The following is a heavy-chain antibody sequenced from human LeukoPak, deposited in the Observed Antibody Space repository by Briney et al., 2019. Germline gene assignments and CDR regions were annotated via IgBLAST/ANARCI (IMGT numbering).Heavy chain of an antibody. CDR3: ARHPSGRMWLQQGGWFDP. Sequence: SETLSLTCAVYGGSFSGYYWSWIRQPPGKGLEWIGSMYHNGSTYYNPSLKSRVTISVDTSKNQFSLKLTSVTAADTAVYYCARHPSGRMWLQQGGWFDPWGQGTLVTVSS. CDR2: MYHNGST. CDR1: GGSFSGYY. V-gene: IGHV4-34*01. J-gene: IGHJ5*02. D-gene: IGHD5-24*01.